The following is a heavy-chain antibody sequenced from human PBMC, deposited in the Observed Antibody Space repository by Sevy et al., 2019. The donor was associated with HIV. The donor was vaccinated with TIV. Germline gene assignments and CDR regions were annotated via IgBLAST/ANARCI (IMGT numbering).Heavy chain of an antibody. CDR2: IIPIFGTT. J-gene: IGHJ5*02. Sequence: ASVKVSCKASGGTFNRYAISWVRQAPGHGLEWLGGIIPIFGTTNYAQKFQGRVTITADESTSTAYMEVGSLRSEDTAVYYCARLTVAGLGGWFDPWGHGTLVTVSS. D-gene: IGHD6-19*01. CDR1: GGTFNRYA. V-gene: IGHV1-69*13. CDR3: ARLTVAGLGGWFDP.